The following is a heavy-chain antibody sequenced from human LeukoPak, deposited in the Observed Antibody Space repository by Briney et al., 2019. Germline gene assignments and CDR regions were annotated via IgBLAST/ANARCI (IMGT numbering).Heavy chain of an antibody. V-gene: IGHV1-46*01. CDR1: GYTFTNNF. J-gene: IGHJ5*02. CDR3: ARDNSLRDTAWWFDP. D-gene: IGHD5-24*01. CDR2: INPSGDNT. Sequence: HRASVKVYCKASGYTFTNNFMHWVRQSPGQGLEWIGIINPSGDNTWYAQKFQGRVTMTRDMATSTDYLEVSSLRSEDTAVYYCARDNSLRDTAWWFDPWGQGTLVTVSS.